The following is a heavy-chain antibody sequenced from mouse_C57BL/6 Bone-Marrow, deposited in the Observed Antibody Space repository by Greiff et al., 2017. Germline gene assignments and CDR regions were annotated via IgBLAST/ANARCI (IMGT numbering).Heavy chain of an antibody. V-gene: IGHV5-12*01. CDR1: GFTFSDYY. J-gene: IGHJ4*01. Sequence: EVQVVESGGGLVQPGGSLKLSCAASGFTFSDYYMYWVRQTPEKRLEWVAYISNGGGSTYYPDTVKGRFTISRDNAKNTLYLQMSRLKSEDTAMYYCARHPYGSSYYYAMDYWGQGTSVTVSS. D-gene: IGHD1-1*01. CDR3: ARHPYGSSYYYAMDY. CDR2: ISNGGGST.